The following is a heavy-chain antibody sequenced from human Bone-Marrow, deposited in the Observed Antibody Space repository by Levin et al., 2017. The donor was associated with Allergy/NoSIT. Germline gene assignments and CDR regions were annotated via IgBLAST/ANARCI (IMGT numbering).Heavy chain of an antibody. D-gene: IGHD1-26*01. CDR3: ASLTGSISMSYFDY. J-gene: IGHJ4*02. V-gene: IGHV4-4*08. Sequence: SGGSLRLSCNVSYDSMTSYYWSWIRQPPGKGLEWIGYIFHNGKSNYNPSLKGRVTMSLETPKKQFSLKLTSVTAADTAVYYCASLTGSISMSYFDYWGQGTLVTVSS. CDR1: YDSMTSYY. CDR2: IFHNGKS.